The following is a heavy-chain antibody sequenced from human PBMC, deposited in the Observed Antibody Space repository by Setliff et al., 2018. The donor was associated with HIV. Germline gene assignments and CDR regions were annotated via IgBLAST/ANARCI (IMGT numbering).Heavy chain of an antibody. V-gene: IGHV1-18*01. J-gene: IGHJ3*02. CDR3: ARGSSSIAAAYPDALDI. CDR1: GYTFTIYS. Sequence: ASVKVSCKASGYTFTIYSINWVRQAPGQGLEWMGSISGYNGNTNYAQKFRGRDTMTTDTSTSTAYMELRSLRSDDTAVYYCARGSSSIAAAYPDALDIWGQGTMVTGS. CDR2: ISGYNGNT. D-gene: IGHD6-25*01.